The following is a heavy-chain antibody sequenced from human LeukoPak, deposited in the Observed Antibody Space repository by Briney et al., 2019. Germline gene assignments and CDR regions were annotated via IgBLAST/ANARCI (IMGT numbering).Heavy chain of an antibody. V-gene: IGHV4-38-2*02. J-gene: IGHJ4*02. CDR3: ARGRGDSSGSLFDY. CDR2: VYRTGST. D-gene: IGHD3-22*01. CDR1: GYSISGGYY. Sequence: PSETLSLTCTVSGYSISGGYYWGWIRQPPGKGLEWIANVYRTGSTYYNPSLKSRVTISVDTSKNQFSLKLSSVTAADTAMYYCARGRGDSSGSLFDYWGQGTLVTVSS.